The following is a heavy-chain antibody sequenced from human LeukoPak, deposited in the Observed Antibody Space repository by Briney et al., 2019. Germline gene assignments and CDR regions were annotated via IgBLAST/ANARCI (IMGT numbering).Heavy chain of an antibody. CDR3: AREDNVWNLLYNYYMDV. D-gene: IGHD1-1*01. CDR2: IDVRGDTI. J-gene: IGHJ6*03. Sequence: PGGSLRLSCAASGFTFSDYYMTWIRQTPGKGLEWLVHIDVRGDTILYADSVRGRFTISRDSANNSLHLQMNGLRAEDTAVYYCAREDNVWNLLYNYYMDVWGKGTTVTVSS. V-gene: IGHV3-11*01. CDR1: GFTFSDYY.